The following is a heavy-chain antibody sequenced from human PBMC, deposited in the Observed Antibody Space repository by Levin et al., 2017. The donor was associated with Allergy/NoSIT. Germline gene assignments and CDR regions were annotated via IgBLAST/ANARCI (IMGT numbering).Heavy chain of an antibody. CDR1: RFTVRTNY. Sequence: LSLPCAASRFTVRTNYMSWVRQAPGKGLEWVSIIYPDEGTYYADSVQGRLTISRDFSKNTLSLQMNSLRAEDTAVYYCATAAVPNRGDYWGQGTLVTVSS. V-gene: IGHV3-53*01. J-gene: IGHJ4*02. D-gene: IGHD6-13*01. CDR3: ATAAVPNRGDY. CDR2: IYPDEGT.